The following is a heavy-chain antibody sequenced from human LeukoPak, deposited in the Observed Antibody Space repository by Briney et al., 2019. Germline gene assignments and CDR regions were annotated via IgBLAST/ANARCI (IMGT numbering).Heavy chain of an antibody. J-gene: IGHJ4*02. D-gene: IGHD6-6*01. Sequence: GGSLRLSCAASGFTFNSYSMTWVRQAPGKGLEWVSYIIISSSTIYYADSVKGRFTISRDNAKNSLYLQMNSLRDEDTAVYYCARETETEYSSSSGFDYWGQGTLVTVSS. CDR3: ARETETEYSSSSGFDY. CDR2: IIISSSTI. CDR1: GFTFNSYS. V-gene: IGHV3-48*02.